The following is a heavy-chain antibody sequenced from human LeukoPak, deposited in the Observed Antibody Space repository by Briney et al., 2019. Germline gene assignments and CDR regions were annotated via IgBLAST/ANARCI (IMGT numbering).Heavy chain of an antibody. Sequence: GASVNVSFKASGYTFTSYDINWVRPATGQGLERMGWMNPNRGNTGYSQNLQGRDTMTRNTSISTAYMELSSLRSEDTAGYYWARGRGMMEGWGKGATRTVSA. V-gene: IGHV1-8*01. CDR3: ARGRGMMEG. D-gene: IGHD3-10*01. CDR2: MNPNRGNT. CDR1: GYTFTSYD. J-gene: IGHJ6*04.